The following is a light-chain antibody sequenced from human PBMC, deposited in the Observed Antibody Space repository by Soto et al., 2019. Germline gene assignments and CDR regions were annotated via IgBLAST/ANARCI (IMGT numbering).Light chain of an antibody. CDR2: SDD. CDR3: ATRDDSLNGPV. CDR1: RSNIGSNP. J-gene: IGLJ3*02. Sequence: QSVLTQPPSASGTPGQRVTISCSGSRSNIGSNPVNWYQQLPGTAPKLLIYSDDQRPSGVPDRVSGSKSGTSASLAISGLRSGDEADYYCATRDDSLNGPVFGGGTKFTVL. V-gene: IGLV1-44*01.